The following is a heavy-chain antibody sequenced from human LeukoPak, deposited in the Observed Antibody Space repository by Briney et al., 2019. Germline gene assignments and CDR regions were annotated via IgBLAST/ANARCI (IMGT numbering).Heavy chain of an antibody. CDR1: GGSISSYY. J-gene: IGHJ4*02. Sequence: PAETLSLTCTVSGGSISSYYWSWIRQPPGKGLEWIGYIYYSGSTNYNPSLKSRVTISVDTSKNQFSLKLSSVTAADTAVYYCARARPRPPTGHPDYFDYWGQGTLVTVSS. CDR2: IYYSGST. CDR3: ARARPRPPTGHPDYFDY. V-gene: IGHV4-59*01. D-gene: IGHD2-8*02.